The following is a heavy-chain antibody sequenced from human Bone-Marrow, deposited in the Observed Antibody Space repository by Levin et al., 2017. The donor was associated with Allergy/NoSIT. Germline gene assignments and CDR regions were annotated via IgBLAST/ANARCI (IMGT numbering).Heavy chain of an antibody. Sequence: PSETLSLTCTVSGGSISAYYWSWIRQSPGKGLEWIGHVYHSGSTNYNPSLESRVTISADTSRNQFFLNLRSVTAADTAVYYCSTIMVRGIKFDYWSQGTLVTVSS. CDR2: VYHSGST. V-gene: IGHV4-59*01. CDR3: STIMVRGIKFDY. D-gene: IGHD3-10*01. J-gene: IGHJ4*02. CDR1: GGSISAYY.